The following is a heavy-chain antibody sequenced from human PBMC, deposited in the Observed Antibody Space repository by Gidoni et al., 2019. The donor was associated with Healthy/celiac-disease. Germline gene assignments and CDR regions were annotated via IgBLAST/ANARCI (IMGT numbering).Heavy chain of an antibody. D-gene: IGHD3-22*01. V-gene: IGHV4-39*01. CDR1: GGSISSSSYY. CDR2: IYYSGST. Sequence: QLQLQESGPGLVKPSETLSLTCTVSGGSISSSSYYWGWIRQPPGKGLEWIGSIYYSGSTYYNPSLKSRVTISVDTSKNQFSLKLSSVTAADTAVYYCARWYPPFGYYDSSGYPRGLSFDYWGQGTLVTVSS. CDR3: ARWYPPFGYYDSSGYPRGLSFDY. J-gene: IGHJ4*02.